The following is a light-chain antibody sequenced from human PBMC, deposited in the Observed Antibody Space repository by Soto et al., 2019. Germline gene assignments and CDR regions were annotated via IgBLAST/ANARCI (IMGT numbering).Light chain of an antibody. CDR3: QQYDSSPLYT. V-gene: IGKV3-20*01. J-gene: IGKJ2*01. CDR1: QSVRGSS. Sequence: DIVLTQSPGTLSLSPGERATLSCRASQSVRGSSLAWYQQKPGQAPRLLIYGASSRTTGIPDRFSGSGSGTDFTPTISRLEPEDVAVYYCQQYDSSPLYTFGQGTKLEIK. CDR2: GAS.